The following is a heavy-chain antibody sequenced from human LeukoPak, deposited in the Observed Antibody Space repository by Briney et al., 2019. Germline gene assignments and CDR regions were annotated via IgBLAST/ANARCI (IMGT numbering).Heavy chain of an antibody. CDR2: ISGSGGST. CDR1: GFTFSSYA. D-gene: IGHD2-15*01. V-gene: IGHV3-23*01. J-gene: IGHJ4*02. CDR3: ANAARGYCSGGSCYDY. Sequence: GGSLRLSCAASGFTFSSYAMSWVRQAPGKGLEWVSAISGSGGSTYYADSVKGRFTISRDNSKNTLYLQMNSLRAEDTAVYYCANAARGYCSGGSCYDYWGQGTLVTVSS.